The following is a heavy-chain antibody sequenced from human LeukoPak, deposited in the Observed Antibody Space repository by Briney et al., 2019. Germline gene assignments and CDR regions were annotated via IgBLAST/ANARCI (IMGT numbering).Heavy chain of an antibody. CDR1: GFTFSSYW. CDR3: ARDDWARTAY. Sequence: PGGSLRLSCVASGFTFSSYWMSWVRQAPGKGLEWVANIKQDGSEKYYVDSVKGRITISRDNAKNSLYLQMNSLRAEDTAVYYCARDDWARTAYWGQGTLVTVSS. CDR2: IKQDGSEK. D-gene: IGHD3-9*01. V-gene: IGHV3-7*01. J-gene: IGHJ4*02.